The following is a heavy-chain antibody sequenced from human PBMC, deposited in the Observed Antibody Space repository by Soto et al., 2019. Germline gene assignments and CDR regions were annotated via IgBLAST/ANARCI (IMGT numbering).Heavy chain of an antibody. Sequence: ASVKVSCKASGYTFTGYYMHWVRQAPGQGLEWMGWINPNSGGTNYAQKFQGRVTMTRDTSTSTAYMELRSLRSDDTAVYYCARDYHDYPDAFDIWGQGTMVTVSS. CDR2: INPNSGGT. J-gene: IGHJ3*02. D-gene: IGHD4-17*01. CDR3: ARDYHDYPDAFDI. V-gene: IGHV1-2*02. CDR1: GYTFTGYY.